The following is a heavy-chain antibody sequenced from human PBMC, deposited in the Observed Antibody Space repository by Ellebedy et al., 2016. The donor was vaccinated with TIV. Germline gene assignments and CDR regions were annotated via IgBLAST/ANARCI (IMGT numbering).Heavy chain of an antibody. J-gene: IGHJ6*02. CDR1: GFTFTNYD. Sequence: PGGSLRLSYAASGFTFTNYDMNWVRQTPGKGLEWVSSISGSGDKTYYADSVEGRFTISRDNSKNTLYLQMNSLRAEDKAVYYCAKRVTMVREVITYYHYAMDVWGQGTTVTVSS. V-gene: IGHV3-23*01. CDR2: ISGSGDKT. CDR3: AKRVTMVREVITYYHYAMDV. D-gene: IGHD3-10*01.